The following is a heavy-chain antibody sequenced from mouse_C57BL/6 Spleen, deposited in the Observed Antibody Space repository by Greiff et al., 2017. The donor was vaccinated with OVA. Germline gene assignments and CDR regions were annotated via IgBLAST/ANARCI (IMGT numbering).Heavy chain of an antibody. D-gene: IGHD3-2*02. CDR1: GYTFTSYW. V-gene: IGHV1-52*01. J-gene: IGHJ1*03. Sequence: QVKLQQPGAELVRPGSSVKLSCKASGYTFTSYWMHWVKQRPIQGLEWIGNIDPSDSETHYNQKFKDKATLTVDKSSSTAYMQLSSLTSEDSAVYYCAREGGQGYFDVWGTGTTVTVSS. CDR2: IDPSDSET. CDR3: AREGGQGYFDV.